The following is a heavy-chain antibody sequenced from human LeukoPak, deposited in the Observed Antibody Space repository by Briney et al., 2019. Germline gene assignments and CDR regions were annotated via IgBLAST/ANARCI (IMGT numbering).Heavy chain of an antibody. CDR3: ARGESITIFGVVSGGYFDY. CDR1: GYSFTSYW. J-gene: IGHJ4*02. Sequence: ESLKISCKGSGYSFTSYWIGWVRQMPGKGLEWMGIIYPGDSDTRYSPSFQGQVPISADKSISTAYLQWSSLKASDTAMYYCARGESITIFGVVSGGYFDYWGQGTLVTVSS. CDR2: IYPGDSDT. D-gene: IGHD3-3*01. V-gene: IGHV5-51*01.